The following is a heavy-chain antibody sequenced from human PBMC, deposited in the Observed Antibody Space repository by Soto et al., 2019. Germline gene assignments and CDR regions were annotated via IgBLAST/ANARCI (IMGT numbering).Heavy chain of an antibody. J-gene: IGHJ5*02. CDR3: AHRRRIGEVAYSAWFDP. V-gene: IGHV2-5*01. Sequence: QITLKESGPTLVKPTQTLTLTCTFSGFSLSTSGVGVGWIRQPPGKAPEWLALIYWNDDKRYSPSLKSRLTIPKDSSKNQVALTMTNMDPVDTATYYCAHRRRIGEVAYSAWFDPWGQGVVVTVSS. CDR1: GFSLSTSGVG. CDR2: IYWNDDK. D-gene: IGHD4-4*01.